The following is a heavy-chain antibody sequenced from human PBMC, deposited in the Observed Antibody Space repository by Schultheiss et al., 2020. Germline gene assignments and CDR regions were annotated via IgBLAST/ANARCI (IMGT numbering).Heavy chain of an antibody. CDR1: GYSFSNYA. CDR3: ARGGYYDSTEH. Sequence: ASVKVSCKASGYSFSNYAISWVRQAPGQGLEWMGWISADSGNTNYAQKFQGRVTMTRDTSISTAYMELSRLRSDDTAVYYCARGGYYDSTEHWGQGTLVTVSS. J-gene: IGHJ1*01. D-gene: IGHD3-22*01. CDR2: ISADSGNT. V-gene: IGHV1-18*01.